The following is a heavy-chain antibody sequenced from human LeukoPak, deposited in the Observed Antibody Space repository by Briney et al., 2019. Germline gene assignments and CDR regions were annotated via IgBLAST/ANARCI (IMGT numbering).Heavy chain of an antibody. CDR2: IYRSGST. CDR1: GYSISNGYY. J-gene: IGHJ3*02. V-gene: IGHV4-38-2*01. D-gene: IGHD2-2*02. CDR3: ARRLVVVPAAIRGDAFDI. Sequence: SETLSLTCGVSGYSISNGYYWTWIRQPPGKGLEWIGSIYRSGSTNYNPSLKSRATISVDTSKNQFSLKLTSVTAADTAVYYCARRLVVVPAAIRGDAFDIWGQGTMVTVSS.